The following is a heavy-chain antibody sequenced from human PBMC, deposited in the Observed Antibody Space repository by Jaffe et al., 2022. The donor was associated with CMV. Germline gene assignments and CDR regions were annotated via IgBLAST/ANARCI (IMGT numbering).Heavy chain of an antibody. V-gene: IGHV3-64*02. CDR1: GFTFSSYA. CDR3: ARGSASIVVAYGWLDY. D-gene: IGHD6-19*01. CDR2: ISSNGGST. Sequence: EVQLVESGEGLVQPGGSLRLSCAASGFTFSSYAMHWVRQAPGKGLEYVSAISSNGGSTYYADSVKGRFTISRDNSKNTLYLQMGSLRAEDMAVYYCARGSASIVVAYGWLDYWGQGTLVTVSS. J-gene: IGHJ4*02.